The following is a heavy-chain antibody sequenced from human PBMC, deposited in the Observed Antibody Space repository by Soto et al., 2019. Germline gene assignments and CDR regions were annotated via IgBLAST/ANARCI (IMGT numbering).Heavy chain of an antibody. D-gene: IGHD3-3*01. CDR1: GITFTRYS. J-gene: IGHJ4*02. V-gene: IGHV3-21*06. Sequence: GGSLRLSFAASGITFTRYSMTWVRQAPGKGLEWVSSISSTTNYIYYGDSMKGRFTISRDNAKNSLYLEMNSLRAEDTAVYYYAREYEDLTSNFDYWGQGTLVTVSS. CDR2: ISSTTNYI. CDR3: AREYEDLTSNFDY.